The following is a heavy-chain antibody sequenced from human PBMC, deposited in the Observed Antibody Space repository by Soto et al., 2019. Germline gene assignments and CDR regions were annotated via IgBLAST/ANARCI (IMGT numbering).Heavy chain of an antibody. V-gene: IGHV3-30*18. CDR2: ISYDSSNK. CDR1: GFTFSYG. CDR3: ANLVIGYCSGNTCDDY. Sequence: VQLLESGGGLIQPGGSLRLSCAASGFTFSYGIHWLRQAPGKGLEWVAYISYDSSNKFYGDSVKGRFTISRDNSKNTQFLPMNSLRAADPAVYYCANLVIGYCSGNTCDDYWGQGTLVAVSS. J-gene: IGHJ4*02. D-gene: IGHD2-15*01.